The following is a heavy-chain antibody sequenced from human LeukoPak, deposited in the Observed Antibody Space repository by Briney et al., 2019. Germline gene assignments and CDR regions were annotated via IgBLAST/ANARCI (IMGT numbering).Heavy chain of an antibody. CDR3: ARHRPPYWFGGRSALDI. V-gene: IGHV4-4*07. CDR2: IYTSGST. CDR1: GGSISSYY. D-gene: IGHD3-10*01. J-gene: IGHJ3*02. Sequence: PSETLSLTCTVSGGSISSYYWSWIRQPAGEGLEWIGRIYTSGSTNYNPSLKSRVTMSVDTSKNQFSLKLSSVTAADTAVYYCARHRPPYWFGGRSALDIWGQGTMVTVSS.